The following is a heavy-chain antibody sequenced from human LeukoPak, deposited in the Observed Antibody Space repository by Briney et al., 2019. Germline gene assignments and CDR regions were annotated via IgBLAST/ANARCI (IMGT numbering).Heavy chain of an antibody. CDR3: ARDLYGSGSYSGAGY. CDR1: GFTFSSYG. D-gene: IGHD3-10*01. V-gene: IGHV3-48*04. CDR2: ISSSGSTI. J-gene: IGHJ4*02. Sequence: GGSLRLSCAASGFTFSSYGMSWVRQAPGKGLEWVSYISSSGSTIYYADSVKGRFTISRDNAKNSLYLQMNSLRAEDTAVYYCARDLYGSGSYSGAGYWGQGTLVTVSS.